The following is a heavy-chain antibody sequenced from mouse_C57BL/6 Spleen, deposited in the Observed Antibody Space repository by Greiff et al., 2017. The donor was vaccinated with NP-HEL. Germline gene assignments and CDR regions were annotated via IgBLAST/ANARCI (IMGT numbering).Heavy chain of an antibody. CDR3: AFYYDYDRVFAY. V-gene: IGHV1-9*01. D-gene: IGHD2-4*01. CDR2: ILPGSGST. Sequence: QVQLKQSGAELMKPGASVKLSCKATGYTFTGYWIEWVKQRPGHGLEWIGEILPGSGSTNYNEKFKGKATFTADTSSNTAYMQLSSLTTEDSAIYYCAFYYDYDRVFAYWGQGTLVTVSA. CDR1: GYTFTGYW. J-gene: IGHJ3*01.